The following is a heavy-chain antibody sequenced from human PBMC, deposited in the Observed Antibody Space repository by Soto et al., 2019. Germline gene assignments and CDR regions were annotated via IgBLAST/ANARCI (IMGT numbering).Heavy chain of an antibody. Sequence: SETLSLTCTVSGGSISSGGYYWGWIRQHPGKGLEWIGYIYYSGSVYYNPSLRGRVTISVDTSQNQFSLKLSSVTAADTAVYFCARDCTSTTCRLHYYGLDVWGQGTTVTVSS. CDR2: IYYSGSV. J-gene: IGHJ6*02. CDR3: ARDCTSTTCRLHYYGLDV. CDR1: GGSISSGGYY. D-gene: IGHD2-2*01. V-gene: IGHV4-31*03.